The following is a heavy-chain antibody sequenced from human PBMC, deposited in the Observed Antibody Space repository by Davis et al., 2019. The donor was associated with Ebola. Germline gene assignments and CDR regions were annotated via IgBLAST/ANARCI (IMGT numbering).Heavy chain of an antibody. D-gene: IGHD3-10*01. Sequence: ASVKVSCKASGYTFTNYYMHWVRQAPGQGLEWMGIIQPSFGSAKYARIFQGRVSMTWDTSTSTVYMELSSLRSDDTAVYFCARGYFGSGSYYTSSYYFDNWGQGTLVTVSS. CDR2: IQPSFGSA. CDR3: ARGYFGSGSYYTSSYYFDN. J-gene: IGHJ4*02. CDR1: GYTFTNYY. V-gene: IGHV1-46*01.